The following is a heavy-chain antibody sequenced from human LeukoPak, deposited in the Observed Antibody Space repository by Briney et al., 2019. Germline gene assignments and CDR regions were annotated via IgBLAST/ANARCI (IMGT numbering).Heavy chain of an antibody. CDR2: CDSDGSGT. CDR1: GFTFSSYS. J-gene: IGHJ3*02. V-gene: IGHV3-74*01. CDR3: ATSSVWGGAFNI. Sequence: SGGSLRLSCAASGFTFSSYSMTWVRQAPGKGLIWVSRCDSDGSGTTYVDSVKGRFTVSRDNAKNTLYLQMSSLRAEDTAVYYCATSSVWGGAFNIWGQGTMVTVSS. D-gene: IGHD3-16*01.